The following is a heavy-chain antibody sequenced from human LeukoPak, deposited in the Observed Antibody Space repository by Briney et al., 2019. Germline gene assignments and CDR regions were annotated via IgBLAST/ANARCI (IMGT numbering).Heavy chain of an antibody. D-gene: IGHD3-22*01. V-gene: IGHV3-23*01. CDR2: ISGSAGST. CDR3: AKSWSYYFDSSDYYRFDY. CDR1: GFSFSTYA. J-gene: IGHJ4*02. Sequence: GGSLRLSCAASGFSFSTYAMTWVRQAPGKGLEWVSVISGSAGSTYYADSVKGRFTISRDNSNNRLYLQLNSLRAEDTAVYYCAKSWSYYFDSSDYYRFDYRGQGTLVTVSS.